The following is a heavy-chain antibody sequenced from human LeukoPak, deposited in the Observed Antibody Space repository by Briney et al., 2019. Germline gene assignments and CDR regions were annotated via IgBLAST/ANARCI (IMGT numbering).Heavy chain of an antibody. CDR3: ARGGGSYSHDFDY. CDR1: GFTYSSYS. Sequence: PGGSPRLSCAASGFTYSSYSMNWVRQAPGKGLEWVSSISSSSSYIYYADSVKGRFTISRDNAKNSLYLQMNSLRAEDTAVYYCARGGGSYSHDFDYWGQGTLVTVSS. CDR2: ISSSSSYI. J-gene: IGHJ4*02. D-gene: IGHD1-26*01. V-gene: IGHV3-21*01.